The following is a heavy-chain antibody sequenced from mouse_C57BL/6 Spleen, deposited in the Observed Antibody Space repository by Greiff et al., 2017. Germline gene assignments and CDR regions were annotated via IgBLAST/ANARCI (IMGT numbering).Heavy chain of an antibody. J-gene: IGHJ3*01. V-gene: IGHV5-9-1*02. CDR3: TILLQGFAY. CDR2: ISSGGDYI. D-gene: IGHD1-1*01. Sequence: EVKLMESGEGLVKPGGSLKLSCAASGFTFSSYAMSWVRQTPEKRLEWVAYISSGGDYIYYADTVKGRFTISRDNARNTLYLQMSSLKSEDTAMYYCTILLQGFAYWGQGTLVTVSA. CDR1: GFTFSSYA.